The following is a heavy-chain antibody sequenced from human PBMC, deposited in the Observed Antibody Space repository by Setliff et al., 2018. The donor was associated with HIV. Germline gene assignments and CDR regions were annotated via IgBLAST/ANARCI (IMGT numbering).Heavy chain of an antibody. Sequence: PSETLSLTCTVSGGSISSGTYYWSWIRQPAGKGLEWIGHIYTSGSTYYNPSLKSRVTMSVDTSKNQFSLKLSSVTAADTDVYYCARAPFYYGSGSYQTFDYWGQGTLVTVSS. D-gene: IGHD3-10*01. J-gene: IGHJ4*02. CDR1: GGSISSGTYY. V-gene: IGHV4-61*09. CDR2: IYTSGST. CDR3: ARAPFYYGSGSYQTFDY.